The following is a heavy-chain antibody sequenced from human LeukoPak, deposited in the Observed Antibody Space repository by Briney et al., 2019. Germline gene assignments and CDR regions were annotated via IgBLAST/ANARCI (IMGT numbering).Heavy chain of an antibody. V-gene: IGHV3-23*01. Sequence: PGGSLRLSCAASGFTFSSYGMSWVRQAPGKGLEWVSAISGSGGSTYYADSVKGRFTISRDNSKNTLYLQMNSLKTEDTAVYFCLPGVVGSTTVVDYWGQGTLVTVSS. CDR1: GFTFSSYG. D-gene: IGHD1-26*01. J-gene: IGHJ4*02. CDR3: LPGVVGSTTVVDY. CDR2: ISGSGGST.